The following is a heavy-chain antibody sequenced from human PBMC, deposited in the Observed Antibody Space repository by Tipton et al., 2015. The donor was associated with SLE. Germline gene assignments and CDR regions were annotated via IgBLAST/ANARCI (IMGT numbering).Heavy chain of an antibody. D-gene: IGHD5/OR15-5a*01. CDR3: ARGPLLDL. V-gene: IGHV4-34*01. Sequence: TLSLTCAVYGGSFSGYYWSWIRQPPGKGLEWIGYIYYSGSTYYNPSLKSRVTISVDTSKNQFSLKLSSVTAADTAVYYCARGPLLDLWGRGTLVTVSS. CDR2: IYYSGST. J-gene: IGHJ2*01. CDR1: GGSFSGYY.